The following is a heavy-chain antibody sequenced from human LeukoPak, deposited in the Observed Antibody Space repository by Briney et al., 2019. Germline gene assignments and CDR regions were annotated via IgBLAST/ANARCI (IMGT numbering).Heavy chain of an antibody. CDR1: AFTFSSYS. CDR3: ARGETAGRDY. V-gene: IGHV3-21*04. D-gene: IGHD6-19*01. CDR2: ISSSSSYI. J-gene: IGHJ4*02. Sequence: GGSLRLSCAASAFTFSSYSMNWVRQAPGKGLEWVSSISSSSSYIYYADYVKGRFTISRDNSKNTLYLQMNSLRVEDTAVYYCARGETAGRDYWGQGTLVTVSS.